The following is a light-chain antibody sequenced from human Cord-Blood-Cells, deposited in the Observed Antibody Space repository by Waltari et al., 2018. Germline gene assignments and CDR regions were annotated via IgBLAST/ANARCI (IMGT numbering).Light chain of an antibody. CDR2: WAS. Sequence: DNVMTQSPASLAVSLGERATINCKSSQSVLYSSNNKNYIAWYQQKPGQPPKLLIYWASTRESGVPDRFSGSGSGTDFTLTISSLQAEDVAVYYCQQYYSTPYTFGHGTKLEIK. CDR1: QSVLYSSNNKNY. J-gene: IGKJ2*01. V-gene: IGKV4-1*01. CDR3: QQYYSTPYT.